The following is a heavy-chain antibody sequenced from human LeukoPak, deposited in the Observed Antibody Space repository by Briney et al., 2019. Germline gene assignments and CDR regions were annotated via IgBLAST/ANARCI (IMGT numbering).Heavy chain of an antibody. D-gene: IGHD3-9*01. CDR2: FSGGGDT. J-gene: IGHJ4*02. CDR3: AKEGLRYFDFDF. Sequence: PGGSLRLSCAASGFTFTRSAMSWVRQAPGKGLEWVSAFSGGGDTYYADSVKGRFTIPRDTSKNTLYLQMNSLSAEGTAVYYCAKEGLRYFDFDFWGQGTLVTVSS. CDR1: GFTFTRSA. V-gene: IGHV3-23*01.